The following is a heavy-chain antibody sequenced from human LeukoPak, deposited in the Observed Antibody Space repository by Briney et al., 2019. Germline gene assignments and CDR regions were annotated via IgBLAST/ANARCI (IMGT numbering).Heavy chain of an antibody. CDR2: INPSGGST. J-gene: IGHJ6*02. D-gene: IGHD4-11*01. CDR1: GYTFTNYY. CDR3: ARWFYSSLAVTGMDV. Sequence: ASVKVSCKASGYTFTNYYMHWVRQAPGQGLEWMGIINPSGGSTTYAQKFQGRVTMTRDTSISTAYMELSRLRSDDTAVYYCARWFYSSLAVTGMDVWGQGTTVTVSS. V-gene: IGHV1-46*01.